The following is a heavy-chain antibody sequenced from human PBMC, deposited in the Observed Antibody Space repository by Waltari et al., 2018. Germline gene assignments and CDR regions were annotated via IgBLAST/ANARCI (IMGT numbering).Heavy chain of an antibody. Sequence: EEQLVESGGGLIQPGGSLRLSCAASGFTFSSYGMSWVRQAPGKGWGWVSWITNSGATHYAASLRGRFIVSRDNAKSSLYLQMNSLRAEDTALYYCARGYCGGDCSSSARYVDIWGRGTLVSVSS. D-gene: IGHD2-21*02. CDR1: GFTFSSYG. CDR3: ARGYCGGDCSSSARYVDI. CDR2: ITNSGAT. V-gene: IGHV3-48*04. J-gene: IGHJ2*01.